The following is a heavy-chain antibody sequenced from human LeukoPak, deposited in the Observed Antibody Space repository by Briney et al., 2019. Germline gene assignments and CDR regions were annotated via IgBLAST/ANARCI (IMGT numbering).Heavy chain of an antibody. CDR1: GFALSSHW. V-gene: IGHV3-7*03. CDR3: ARNNGMDV. Sequence: GGSLRLSCAASGFALSSHWMTWVRQVPGRGPEWVANVSRDGSETYYLDSVKGRFTISKDNAKNSLYLQMNSLRAEDTALYHCARNNGMDVRGQGTTVIVSS. CDR2: VSRDGSET. J-gene: IGHJ6*02.